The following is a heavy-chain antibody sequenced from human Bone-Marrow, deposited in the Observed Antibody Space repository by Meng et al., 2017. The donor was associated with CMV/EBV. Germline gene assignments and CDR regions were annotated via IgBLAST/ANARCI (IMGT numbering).Heavy chain of an antibody. V-gene: IGHV1-18*01. D-gene: IGHD6-6*01. CDR3: ARGRIAARAYYGMDV. CDR1: GYTFTSFG. J-gene: IGHJ6*04. Sequence: ASVKVSCKASGYTFTSFGISWVRQAPGQGLEWMGWISGYTGNISYAQKFQGRVTITTDTSTSTAYMELSRLRSDDTPVYYCARGRIAARAYYGMDVWGEGTTVTVSS. CDR2: ISGYTGNI.